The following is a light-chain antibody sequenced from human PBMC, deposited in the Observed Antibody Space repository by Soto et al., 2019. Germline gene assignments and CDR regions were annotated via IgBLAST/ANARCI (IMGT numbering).Light chain of an antibody. CDR2: GAS. Sequence: EIVLTQSPGTLSLSPGERATLSCRASQSVSSVYLAWYQQKPGQSPRLLIYGASSRATGIPDRFSGSGSGTDFTITITRLEPEDFAVYYCQQYGFSSMYTFGQGTKLEIK. J-gene: IGKJ2*01. CDR1: QSVSSVY. V-gene: IGKV3-20*01. CDR3: QQYGFSSMYT.